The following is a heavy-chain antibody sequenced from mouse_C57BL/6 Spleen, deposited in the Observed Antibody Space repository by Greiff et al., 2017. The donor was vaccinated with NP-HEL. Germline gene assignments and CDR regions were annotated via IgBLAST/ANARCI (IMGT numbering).Heavy chain of an antibody. CDR2: IYPRDGST. CDR1: GYTFTSYD. V-gene: IGHV1-85*01. CDR3: ARSGYYGSSYYYYAMDY. J-gene: IGHJ4*01. Sequence: QVQLQQSGPELVKPGASVKLSCKASGYTFTSYDINWVKQRPGQGLEWIGWIYPRDGSTKYNEKFKGKATLTVDTSSSTAYMELHSLTSEDSAVYFCARSGYYGSSYYYYAMDYWGQGTSVTVSS. D-gene: IGHD1-1*01.